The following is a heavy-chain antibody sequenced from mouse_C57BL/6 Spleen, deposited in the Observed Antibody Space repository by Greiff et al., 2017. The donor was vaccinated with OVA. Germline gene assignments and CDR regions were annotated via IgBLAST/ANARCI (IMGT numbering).Heavy chain of an antibody. CDR2: IYPGSGST. D-gene: IGHD2-1*01. CDR3: ARNYGNSAWFAY. Sequence: QVQLQQPGAELVKPGASVKMSCKASGYTFTSYWITWVKQRPGQGLEWIGDIYPGSGSTNYNEKFKSKATLTVDTSSSTAYMQLSSLTSEDSAVYYCARNYGNSAWFAYWGQGTLVTVSA. V-gene: IGHV1-55*01. J-gene: IGHJ3*01. CDR1: GYTFTSYW.